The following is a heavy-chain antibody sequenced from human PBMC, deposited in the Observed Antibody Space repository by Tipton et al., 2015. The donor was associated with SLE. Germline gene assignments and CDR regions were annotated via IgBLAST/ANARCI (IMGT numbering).Heavy chain of an antibody. V-gene: IGHV4-59*01. Sequence: TLSLTCAASGGSISSYYWSWIRQPPGKGLEWIGYIYYSGSTNYNPSLKSRVTISVDTSKNQFSLKLSSVTAADTAVYYCAREVTSNGFDIWGQGTMVTVSS. J-gene: IGHJ3*02. CDR3: AREVTSNGFDI. CDR1: GGSISSYY. CDR2: IYYSGST. D-gene: IGHD4-23*01.